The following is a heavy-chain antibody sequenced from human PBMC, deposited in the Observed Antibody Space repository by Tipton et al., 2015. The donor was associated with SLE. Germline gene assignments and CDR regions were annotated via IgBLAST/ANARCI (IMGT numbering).Heavy chain of an antibody. V-gene: IGHV4-34*01. D-gene: IGHD2-15*01. J-gene: IGHJ4*02. CDR3: ARGILRPFDY. CDR1: GGSFSGYY. Sequence: TLSLTCAVYGGSFSGYYWSWIRQHPGKGLEWIGYMYYSGSTNYNPSLKSRVTISVDTSKNQFSLKLSSVTAADTAVYYCARGILRPFDYWGQGTLVTVSS. CDR2: MYYSGST.